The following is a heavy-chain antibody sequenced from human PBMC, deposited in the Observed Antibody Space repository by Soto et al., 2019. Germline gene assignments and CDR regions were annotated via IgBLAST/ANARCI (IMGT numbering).Heavy chain of an antibody. D-gene: IGHD6-13*01. CDR2: ISAYTGNT. V-gene: IGHV1-18*01. CDR1: GYTFTSYG. J-gene: IGHJ4*02. Sequence: QVQLVQSGAEVKKPGASVKVSCKASGYTFTSYGICWVRQAPGQGLEWMGWISAYTGNTNYAQKLQGRVTMTTDTSTSTAYMELRSLKSDDSAVYYCARGAYSSSWYEFEYWGQGTLVTVSS. CDR3: ARGAYSSSWYEFEY.